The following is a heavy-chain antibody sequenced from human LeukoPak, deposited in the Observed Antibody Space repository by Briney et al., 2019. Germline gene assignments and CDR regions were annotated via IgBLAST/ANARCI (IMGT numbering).Heavy chain of an antibody. D-gene: IGHD3-10*01. CDR2: IKSDGSEE. J-gene: IGHJ4*02. Sequence: GGSPRLSCATSGFIFSSYWMCWVRQAPGKGLEWVANIKSDGSEEYYGDSVKGRFTISRDNAKNSLYLQMNSLRVEDTAVYYCARGDLWLGHWGQGSLVTVSS. CDR1: GFIFSSYW. V-gene: IGHV3-7*01. CDR3: ARGDLWLGH.